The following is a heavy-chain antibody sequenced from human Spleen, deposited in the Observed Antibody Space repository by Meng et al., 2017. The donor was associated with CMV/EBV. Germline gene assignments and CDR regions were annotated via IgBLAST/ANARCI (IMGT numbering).Heavy chain of an antibody. Sequence: GESLKISCAASGFTFGSYSMNWVRQAPGKGPEWVASISSESSHTEYAESMKGRITISRDNAKNSLHMEMENLRVEDTAVYYCARGYHYYDSSVLLFWGPGTLVTVSS. CDR2: ISSESSHT. J-gene: IGHJ4*02. V-gene: IGHV3-21*06. D-gene: IGHD3-22*01. CDR1: GFTFGSYS. CDR3: ARGYHYYDSSVLLF.